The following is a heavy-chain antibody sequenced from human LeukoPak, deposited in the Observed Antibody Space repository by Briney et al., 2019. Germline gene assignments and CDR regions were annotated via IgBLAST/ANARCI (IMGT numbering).Heavy chain of an antibody. D-gene: IGHD1-26*01. CDR2: IYSGAGT. CDR3: ARDSSGPSY. CDR1: GFLVSNYY. V-gene: IGHV3-53*01. J-gene: IGHJ4*01. Sequence: GGSLRLSCAASGFLVSNYYMSWVRQAPGKGLEWVSVIYSGAGTYYADSVKGRFTISRDSSRSTLYLQMNSLRAEDTAVYFCARDSSGPSYWGQGTLVTVSS.